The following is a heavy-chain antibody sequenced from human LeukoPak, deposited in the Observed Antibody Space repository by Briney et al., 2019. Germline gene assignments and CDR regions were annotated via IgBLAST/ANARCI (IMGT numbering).Heavy chain of an antibody. CDR2: IYYSGST. D-gene: IGHD3-22*01. CDR3: ARVYYYDSSPYFDL. J-gene: IGHJ2*01. V-gene: IGHV4-31*03. Sequence: PSQTLSLTRTVSGGSISSGGYYWSWIRQHPGKGLEWIGYIYYSGSTYYNPSLKSRVTISVDTSKNQFSLKLSSVTAADTAVYYCARVYYYDSSPYFDLWGRGTLVTVSS. CDR1: GGSISSGGYY.